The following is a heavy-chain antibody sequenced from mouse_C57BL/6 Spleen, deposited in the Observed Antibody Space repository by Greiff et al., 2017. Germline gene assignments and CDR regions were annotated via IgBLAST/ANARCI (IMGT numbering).Heavy chain of an antibody. V-gene: IGHV1-20*01. CDR3: ARNYYGSSYRCDY. CDR2: INPYNGDT. J-gene: IGHJ2*01. D-gene: IGHD1-1*01. Sequence: VQLQQSGPELVKPGDSVKISCKASGYSFTGYFMNWVMQSHGKSLEWIGRINPYNGDTFYNQKFKGKATLTVDKSSSTAHMELRSLTSEDSAVYYCARNYYGSSYRCDYWGQGTTLTVSS. CDR1: GYSFTGYF.